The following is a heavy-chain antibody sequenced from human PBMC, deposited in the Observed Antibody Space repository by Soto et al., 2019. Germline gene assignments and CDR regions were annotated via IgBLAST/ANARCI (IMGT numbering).Heavy chain of an antibody. CDR3: ARDNTGYSSGWSFDY. CDR1: GGSMNAHF. D-gene: IGHD6-19*01. V-gene: IGHV4-4*07. CDR2: IYISGTT. J-gene: IGHJ4*02. Sequence: SETLSLTCTVSGGSMNAHFWSWIRQSAGKGLEWIGHIYISGTTMYNPSLKSRVTMSVDPPKNQLSLKLTSVTAADTAVYYCARDNTGYSSGWSFDYWGQGTLVTVSS.